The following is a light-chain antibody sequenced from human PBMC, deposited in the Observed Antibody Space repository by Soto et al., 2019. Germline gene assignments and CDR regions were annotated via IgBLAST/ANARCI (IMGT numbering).Light chain of an antibody. CDR2: VAT. Sequence: DVQVTQSPSFVSASVGDRVTITCRASQGIGTCLAWYQQKPGQAPNLLSYVATNLQDGVPSRFSGSGLGTHFTLTIFRLHPDDSASYYCQHTNSFQITFGQGTRLEI. V-gene: IGKV1D-12*01. CDR3: QHTNSFQIT. CDR1: QGIGTC. J-gene: IGKJ5*01.